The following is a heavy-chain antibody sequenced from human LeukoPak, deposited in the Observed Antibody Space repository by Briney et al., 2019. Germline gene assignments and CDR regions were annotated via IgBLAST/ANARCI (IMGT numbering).Heavy chain of an antibody. V-gene: IGHV4-59*01. Sequence: SETLSLTCSVSGASTTSYYWNWVRQAPGKGLEWIGYIYSDGTTSYSPSLRSRVTISIDTSRNQFSLKLSSVTAADAAVYYCARDTRSYDTSGYYYFDYWGQGALVTVSS. CDR3: ARDTRSYDTSGYYYFDY. CDR2: IYSDGTT. J-gene: IGHJ4*02. D-gene: IGHD3-22*01. CDR1: GASTTSYY.